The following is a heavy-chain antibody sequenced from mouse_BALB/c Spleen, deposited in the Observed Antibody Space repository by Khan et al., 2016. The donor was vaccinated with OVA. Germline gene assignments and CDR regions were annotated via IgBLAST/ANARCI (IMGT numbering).Heavy chain of an antibody. D-gene: IGHD2-14*01. CDR2: INPNNGGT. J-gene: IGHJ2*01. V-gene: IGHV1-18*01. Sequence: EVQLQQSGPELVKPGASVKIPCKASGYTFTDYNMHWVKQSPGQSLEWIGDINPNNGGTIYNQKFKGKATLTVDKSSSTAYMELRSLTSEDAAVYYCTRKEDRDDGDFDYWGQGTTLTVSS. CDR3: TRKEDRDDGDFDY. CDR1: GYTFTDYN.